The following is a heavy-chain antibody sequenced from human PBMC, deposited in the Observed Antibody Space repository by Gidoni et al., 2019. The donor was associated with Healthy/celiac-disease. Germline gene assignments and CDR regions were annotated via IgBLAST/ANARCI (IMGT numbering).Heavy chain of an antibody. CDR1: GYSFTGYS. J-gene: IGHJ6*02. Sequence: QVQLVQSGAEVKKPGASVKVSCQASGYSFTGYSIHWVRQSPGQGLEWMGWINPNSGGTNYAQKFQGRVTMTRDTSISTAYMELSRLRSDDTAVYYCARAGGTSSAINYYDYGMDVWGQGTTVTVSS. V-gene: IGHV1-2*02. CDR3: ARAGGTSSAINYYDYGMDV. D-gene: IGHD1-26*01. CDR2: INPNSGGT.